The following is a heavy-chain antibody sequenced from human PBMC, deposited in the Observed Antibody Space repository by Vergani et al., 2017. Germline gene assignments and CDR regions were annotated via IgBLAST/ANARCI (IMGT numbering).Heavy chain of an antibody. Sequence: EVQLLESGGGLVQPGGSLRLSCAASGFTFSSYAMSWVRQAPGKGLEWVSAISGSGGSTYYADSVKGRFTISRDNSKNTLYLQMNSLRAEDTAVYYCANDLQGYCSSTSCYPDAFDIWGQGTMVTVSS. D-gene: IGHD2-2*01. J-gene: IGHJ3*02. CDR2: ISGSGGST. CDR1: GFTFSSYA. CDR3: ANDLQGYCSSTSCYPDAFDI. V-gene: IGHV3-23*01.